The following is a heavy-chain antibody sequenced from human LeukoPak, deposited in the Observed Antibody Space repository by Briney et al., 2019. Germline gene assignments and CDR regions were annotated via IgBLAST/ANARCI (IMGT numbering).Heavy chain of an antibody. Sequence: AGGSLRLSCAASGFTFSSYAMSWVRQVPGKGLEWVSVISGSGDNTYYADSVKGRFTISRDNSKNMLYLQMNSLRAEDTAVYYCAKTGGATNFGPLDSWGQGTLVFVSS. CDR2: ISGSGDNT. V-gene: IGHV3-23*01. J-gene: IGHJ4*02. CDR3: AKTGGATNFGPLDS. D-gene: IGHD1-26*01. CDR1: GFTFSSYA.